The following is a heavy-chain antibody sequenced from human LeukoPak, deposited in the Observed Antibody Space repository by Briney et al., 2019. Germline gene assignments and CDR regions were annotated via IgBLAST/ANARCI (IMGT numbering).Heavy chain of an antibody. CDR3: ARGMGYSYGHPQGAFDI. Sequence: VKVSCKASGGTFSSYAISWVRQAPGQGLEWMGGIIPIFGTANYAQKFQGRVTITADESTSTAYMELRSLRSEDTAVYYCARGMGYSYGHPQGAFDIWGQGTMVTVSS. D-gene: IGHD5-18*01. V-gene: IGHV1-69*01. CDR1: GGTFSSYA. J-gene: IGHJ3*02. CDR2: IIPIFGTA.